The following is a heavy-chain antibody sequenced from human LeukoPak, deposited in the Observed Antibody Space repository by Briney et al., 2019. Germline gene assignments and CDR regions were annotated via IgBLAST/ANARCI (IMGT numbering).Heavy chain of an antibody. CDR1: GFTFSSYS. Sequence: GGSLRLSCAASGFTFSSYSMNWVRQAPGKGLEWVSSISSSSSYIYYADSVKGRFTIFRDNAKNSLYLQMNSLRAEDTAVYYCARDSLRFLEWYRQPVFYYYGMDVWGQGTTVTVSS. CDR2: ISSSSSYI. D-gene: IGHD3-3*01. J-gene: IGHJ6*02. V-gene: IGHV3-21*01. CDR3: ARDSLRFLEWYRQPVFYYYGMDV.